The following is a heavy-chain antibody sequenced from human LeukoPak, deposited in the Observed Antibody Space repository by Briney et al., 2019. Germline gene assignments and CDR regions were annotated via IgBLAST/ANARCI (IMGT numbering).Heavy chain of an antibody. J-gene: IGHJ4*02. CDR3: ATDRDNSDWQKRFDS. Sequence: RPGGSLRLSCAASGFTFSSYSMNWVRQAPGKGLEWVGNINQDASEINYVDSVRGRFTISRDNAKNSLHLQMNSLRAEDTAVYYCATDRDNSDWQKRFDSWGQGTLVTVSS. CDR2: INQDASEI. CDR1: GFTFSSYS. D-gene: IGHD2-21*02. V-gene: IGHV3-7*01.